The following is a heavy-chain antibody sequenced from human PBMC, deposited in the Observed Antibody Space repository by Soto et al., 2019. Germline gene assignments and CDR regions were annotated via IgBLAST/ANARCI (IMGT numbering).Heavy chain of an antibody. CDR3: AANPLGRNGADVYYYYYGMDV. V-gene: IGHV1-58*01. CDR1: GFTFTSSA. CDR2: IVVGSGNT. J-gene: IGHJ6*02. D-gene: IGHD1-1*01. Sequence: QMQLVQSGPEVKKPGTSVKVSCKASGFTFTSSAVQWVRQARGQRLEWIGWIVVGSGNTNYAQKFQERVTITRDMSTSTAYMELSSLRSEDTAVYYCAANPLGRNGADVYYYYYGMDVWGQGTTVTVSS.